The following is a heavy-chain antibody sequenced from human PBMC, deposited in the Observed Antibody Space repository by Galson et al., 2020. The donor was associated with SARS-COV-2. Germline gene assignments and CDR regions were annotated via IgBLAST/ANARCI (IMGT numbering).Heavy chain of an antibody. CDR3: ARDLTSAPNPSYFDY. V-gene: IGHV3-48*02. J-gene: IGHJ4*02. CDR1: GFTFSSYA. CDR2: ISSSSTPI. Sequence: GGSLRLSCEASGFTFSSYAMIWARLAPGKGLEWISYISSSSTPIYYSDSVTGRFTISRDNAKNSLYLQMSSLRDEDTAVYYCARDLTSAPNPSYFDYWGQGTLVTVSS.